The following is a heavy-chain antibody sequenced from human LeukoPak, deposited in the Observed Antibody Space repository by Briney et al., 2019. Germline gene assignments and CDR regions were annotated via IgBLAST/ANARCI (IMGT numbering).Heavy chain of an antibody. D-gene: IGHD4-23*01. V-gene: IGHV1-2*02. J-gene: IGHJ4*02. CDR2: IIPKSGLV. CDR1: GYSFTAYY. CDR3: ARAYRGNTVGDH. Sequence: ASVKVSCKASGYSFTAYYIHRVRQAPGQGLEWMGWIIPKSGLVERAQKFQARVTMTRDTSISTAYMELGGLTSDDTAVYFCARAYRGNTVGDHWGQGTPVTVSS.